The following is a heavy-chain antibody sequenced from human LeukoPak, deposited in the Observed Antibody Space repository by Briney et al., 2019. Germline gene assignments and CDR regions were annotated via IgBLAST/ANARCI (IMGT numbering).Heavy chain of an antibody. J-gene: IGHJ3*02. CDR1: GGTFSSYA. D-gene: IGHD6-6*01. V-gene: IGHV1-69*13. Sequence: SVKVSCKASGGTFSSYAISWVRQAPGQGLEWMGGIIPIFGTANYAQKFQGRVTITADESTSTAYMELGSLRSEDTAVYYCARSIAALNVMWAFDIWGQGTMVTVSS. CDR3: ARSIAALNVMWAFDI. CDR2: IIPIFGTA.